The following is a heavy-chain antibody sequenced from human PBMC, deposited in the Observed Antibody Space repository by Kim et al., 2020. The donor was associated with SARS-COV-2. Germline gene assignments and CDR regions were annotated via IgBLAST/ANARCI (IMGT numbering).Heavy chain of an antibody. V-gene: IGHV3-7*04. J-gene: IGHJ3*02. Sequence: EGREKYYVDPVKGRFTTTRNNAKNSLYLQMNSLRAEDTAVYYCAGDAFDIWGQGTMVTVSS. CDR2: EGREK. CDR3: AGDAFDI.